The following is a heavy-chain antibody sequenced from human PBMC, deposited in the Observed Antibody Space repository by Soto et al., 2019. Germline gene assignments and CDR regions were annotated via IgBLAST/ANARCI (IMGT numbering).Heavy chain of an antibody. CDR3: ARDADILTGSDAFDI. CDR1: GFSVSSNF. D-gene: IGHD3-9*01. V-gene: IGHV3-53*01. Sequence: PGGSLRLSCAASGFSVSSNFMSWVRQAPGKGLEWVSVFYSGGNTYYADSVKGRFTISRDNSKNTVYLQMNSLRAEDTAVYYCARDADILTGSDAFDIWGQGTMVTVSS. CDR2: FYSGGNT. J-gene: IGHJ3*02.